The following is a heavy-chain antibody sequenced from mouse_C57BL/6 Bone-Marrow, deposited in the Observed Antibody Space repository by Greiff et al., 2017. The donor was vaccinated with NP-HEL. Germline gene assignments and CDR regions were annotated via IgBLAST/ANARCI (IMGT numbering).Heavy chain of an antibody. V-gene: IGHV5-16*01. CDR3: AREGGAMDY. CDR2: INYDGSST. Sequence: DVQLVESEGGLVQPGSSMKLSCTASGFTFSDYYMAWVRQVPEKGLEWVANINYDGSSTYYLDSLKSRFIISRDNAKNILYLQMSSLKSEDTATYYCAREGGAMDYWGQGTSVNGSS. J-gene: IGHJ4*01. CDR1: GFTFSDYY.